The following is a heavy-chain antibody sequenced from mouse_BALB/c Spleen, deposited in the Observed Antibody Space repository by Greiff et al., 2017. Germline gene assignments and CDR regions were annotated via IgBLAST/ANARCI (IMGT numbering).Heavy chain of an antibody. CDR3: ARSYGYDWFAY. V-gene: IGHV5-12-2*01. D-gene: IGHD2-2*01. J-gene: IGHJ3*01. CDR2: ISNGGGST. Sequence: EVQLVESGGGLVQPGGSLKLSCAASGFTFSRYTMSWVRQTPEKRLEWVAYISNGGGSTYYPDTVKGRFTISRDNAKNTLYLQMSSLKSEDTAMYYCARSYGYDWFAYWGQGTLVTVSA. CDR1: GFTFSRYT.